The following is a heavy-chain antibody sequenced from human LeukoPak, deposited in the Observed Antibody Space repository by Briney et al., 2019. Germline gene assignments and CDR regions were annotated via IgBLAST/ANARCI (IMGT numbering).Heavy chain of an antibody. J-gene: IGHJ1*01. V-gene: IGHV3-11*06. CDR1: GFSFSDYY. CDR3: ARQGLYDSSDFWTFQH. CDR2: ISSSSDYK. D-gene: IGHD3/OR15-3a*01. Sequence: GGSLRLSCAASGFSFSDYYMSWIRQTPEEGLEWLSYISSSSDYKNYADSLKGRFTISRDIAKNSVYLQMNSLRAEDTAVYYCARQGLYDSSDFWTFQHWGQGTLVTVSS.